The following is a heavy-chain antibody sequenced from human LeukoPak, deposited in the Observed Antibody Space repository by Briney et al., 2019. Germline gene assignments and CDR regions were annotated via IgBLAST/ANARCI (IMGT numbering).Heavy chain of an antibody. D-gene: IGHD3-22*01. CDR1: GFTFSSYW. CDR3: ARGPTYYYDSSGYSSDFDY. Sequence: PGGSLRLSCAASGFTFSSYWMHWVRQAPGKGLVWVSRINSDGSSTSYADPVKGRFTIFRDNAKNTLYLQMNSLRAEDTAVYYCARGPTYYYDSSGYSSDFDYWGQGTLVTVSS. V-gene: IGHV3-74*01. CDR2: INSDGSST. J-gene: IGHJ4*02.